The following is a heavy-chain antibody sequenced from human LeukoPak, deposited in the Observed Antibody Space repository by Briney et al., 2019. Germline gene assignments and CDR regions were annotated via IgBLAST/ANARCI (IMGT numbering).Heavy chain of an antibody. Sequence: GGSLRLSCAASGFTFSSYWRSWVRQAPGKGLEWVANIKQDGSEKYYVDSVKGRFTISRDNAKNSLYLQMNSLRAEDTAVYYCARLGWSGIDYYYYMDVWGKGTTVTVSS. J-gene: IGHJ6*03. D-gene: IGHD3-3*01. CDR2: IKQDGSEK. CDR1: GFTFSSYW. CDR3: ARLGWSGIDYYYYMDV. V-gene: IGHV3-7*01.